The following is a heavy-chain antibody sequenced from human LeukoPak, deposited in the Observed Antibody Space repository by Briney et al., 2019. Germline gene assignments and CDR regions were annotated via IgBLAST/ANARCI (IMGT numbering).Heavy chain of an antibody. J-gene: IGHJ5*02. V-gene: IGHV4-59*08. CDR3: ARRGVSSGYYSVGPWFDP. CDR2: IYYSGST. CDR1: GGSISSYY. Sequence: SETLSLTCTVSGGSISSYYWSWIRQPPGKGLEWIGYIYYSGSTNYNPSFKSRVTISVDTSKNQFSLKLSSVTAADTAVYYCARRGVSSGYYSVGPWFDPWGQGTLVTVSS. D-gene: IGHD3-22*01.